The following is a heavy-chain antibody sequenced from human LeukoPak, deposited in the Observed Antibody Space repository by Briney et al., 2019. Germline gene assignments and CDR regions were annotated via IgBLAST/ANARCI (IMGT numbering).Heavy chain of an antibody. Sequence: SETLSLTCTVSGGSISSGGYYWSWIRQHPGKGLEWIGYIYYSGSTYYNPSLKSRVTISVDTSKNQFSLKLSSVTAADTAVYYCARRDSSSWYFKYYFDYWGQGTLVTVSS. D-gene: IGHD6-13*01. CDR1: GGSISSGGYY. V-gene: IGHV4-31*03. CDR2: IYYSGST. CDR3: ARRDSSSWYFKYYFDY. J-gene: IGHJ4*02.